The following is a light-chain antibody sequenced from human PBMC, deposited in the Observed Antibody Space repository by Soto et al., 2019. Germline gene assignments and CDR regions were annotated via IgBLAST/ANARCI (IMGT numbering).Light chain of an antibody. J-gene: IGKJ5*01. Sequence: EIVMTQSPATLSVSPGERATLSCRASQSIRSNEGWYQQRPGQAPRLLIYGASTRATGIPARFSGSGSGTEFTLTISSLDSEDSAVYYCQQYNSWRQITFGQGTRLEIK. V-gene: IGKV3-15*01. CDR1: QSIRSN. CDR3: QQYNSWRQIT. CDR2: GAS.